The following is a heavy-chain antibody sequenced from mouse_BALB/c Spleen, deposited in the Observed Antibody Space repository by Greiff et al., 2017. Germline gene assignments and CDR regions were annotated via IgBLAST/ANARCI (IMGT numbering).Heavy chain of an antibody. V-gene: IGHV5-12-2*01. CDR2: ISNGGGST. J-gene: IGHJ2*01. Sequence: EVQRVESGGGLVQPGGSLKLSCAASGFTFSSYTMSWVRQTPEKRLEWVAYISNGGGSTYYPDTVKGRFTISRDNAKNNLYLQMSSLKSEDTAMYYCATGTYYFDYWGQGTTLTVSS. CDR1: GFTFSSYT. CDR3: ATGTYYFDY. D-gene: IGHD4-1*01.